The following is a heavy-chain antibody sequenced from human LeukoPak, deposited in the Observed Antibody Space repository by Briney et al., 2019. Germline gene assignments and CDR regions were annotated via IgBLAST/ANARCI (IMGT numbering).Heavy chain of an antibody. Sequence: SETLSLTCTVSGDSISSDYYYRGWIRQPPGKXLEWIGTIYYSGNTYYNPSLKSRVTISVDTSKKQFSLKLRFVTAADTAIYYCARNVGRSSWNSGFDYWGQGTLVTVSS. D-gene: IGHD6-13*01. V-gene: IGHV4-39*01. J-gene: IGHJ4*02. CDR2: IYYSGNT. CDR3: ARNVGRSSWNSGFDY. CDR1: GDSISSDYYY.